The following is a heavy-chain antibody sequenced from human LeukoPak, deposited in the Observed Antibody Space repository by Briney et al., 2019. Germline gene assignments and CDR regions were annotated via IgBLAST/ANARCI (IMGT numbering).Heavy chain of an antibody. CDR2: IRSKDYGGTT. Sequence: GGSLRLSCTASEFTFGDYAMSWVRQAPGKGLEWVGFIRSKDYGGTTEYAASVKGRFTISRDDSKSIAYLQMNSLKTEDTAVYYCTRDRLVALTMMVVDWYFDLWGRGTLVTVSS. CDR3: TRDRLVALTMMVVDWYFDL. V-gene: IGHV3-49*04. D-gene: IGHD3-22*01. CDR1: EFTFGDYA. J-gene: IGHJ2*01.